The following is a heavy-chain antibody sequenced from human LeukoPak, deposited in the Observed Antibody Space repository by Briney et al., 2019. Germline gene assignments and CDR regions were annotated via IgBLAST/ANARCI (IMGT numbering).Heavy chain of an antibody. CDR3: ARVLRFLEWLSPHDDAFDI. CDR2: ISSSSSYI. V-gene: IGHV3-21*01. CDR1: GFTFSSYS. D-gene: IGHD3-3*01. Sequence: PGGSLRLSCAASGFTFSSYSMNWVRQAPGKGLEWVSSISSSSSYIYYADSVKGRFTISRDNAKNSLYLQMNSLRAEDTAVYYCARVLRFLEWLSPHDDAFDIWGQGTMVTVSS. J-gene: IGHJ3*02.